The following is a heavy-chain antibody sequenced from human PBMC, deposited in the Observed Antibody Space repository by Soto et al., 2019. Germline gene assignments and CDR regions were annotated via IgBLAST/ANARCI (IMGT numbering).Heavy chain of an antibody. CDR1: GDSVSSNSAA. CDR2: TYYRSRWYN. V-gene: IGHV6-1*01. CDR3: AGTTSHQWYYMDV. J-gene: IGHJ6*03. Sequence: QVQLQESGPGLVKPSQTLSLTCAISGDSVSSNSAAWNWIRLSPSRGLEWLARTYYRSRWYNDYALSGRNRITVNPDTSKNQFSLQLTSVTPEDTAVYYCAGTTSHQWYYMDVWGKGTTVTVSS. D-gene: IGHD1-7*01.